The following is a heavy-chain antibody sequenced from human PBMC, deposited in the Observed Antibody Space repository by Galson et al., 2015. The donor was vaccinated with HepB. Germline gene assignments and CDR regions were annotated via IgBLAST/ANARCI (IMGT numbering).Heavy chain of an antibody. CDR2: IYYTGST. J-gene: IGHJ6*03. CDR3: ARRRTTFANAYQMDV. CDR1: GGSIGSYY. V-gene: IGHV4-59*01. D-gene: IGHD1-14*01. Sequence: ETLSLTCTVSGGSIGSYYWSWIRQSPGKGLEGIGHIYYTGSTNYNPSLQSRVTMSVDTSENQFSLKLSSVTAADTALYYCARRRTTFANAYQMDVWGKGATVTVSS.